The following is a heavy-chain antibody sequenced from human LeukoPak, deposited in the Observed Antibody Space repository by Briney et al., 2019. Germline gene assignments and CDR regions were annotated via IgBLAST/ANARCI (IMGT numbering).Heavy chain of an antibody. Sequence: SVKVSCKASGGTFSSYAISWVRQAPGQGLEWMGRIIPILGIANYAQKFQGRVTITADKSTSTAYMELSSLRSEDTAVYYCARDRDHDYYDYWGQGTLVTVS. CDR2: IIPILGIA. D-gene: IGHD2-21*01. CDR3: ARDRDHDYYDY. V-gene: IGHV1-69*04. J-gene: IGHJ4*02. CDR1: GGTFSSYA.